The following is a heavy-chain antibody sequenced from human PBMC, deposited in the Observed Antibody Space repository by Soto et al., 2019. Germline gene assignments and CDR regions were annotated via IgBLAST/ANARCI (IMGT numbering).Heavy chain of an antibody. CDR1: GFTFSHYI. CDR3: AREGDSHAFRGFDL. D-gene: IGHD3-10*01. J-gene: IGHJ6*02. CDR2: IRDDGKKT. Sequence: GSLRLSCAASGFTFSHYIYHWVRQAPGKGLQWVAVIRDDGKKTNYATSVRGRFTVSRDMSKSTIFLQMNNLRIDDSAIYSCAREGDSHAFRGFDLWGPGTTVTVSS. V-gene: IGHV3-30*03.